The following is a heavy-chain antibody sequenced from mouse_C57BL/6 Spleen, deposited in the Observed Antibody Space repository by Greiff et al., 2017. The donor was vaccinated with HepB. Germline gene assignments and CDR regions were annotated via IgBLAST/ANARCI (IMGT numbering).Heavy chain of an antibody. CDR1: GFSLTSYG. Sequence: VKLMESGPGLVQPSQSLSITCTVSGFSLTSYGVHWVRQSPGKGLEWLGVIWSGGSTDYNAAFISRLSISKDNSKSQVFFKMNSLQADDTAIYYCARKRSSGYDGYAMDYWGQGTSVTVSS. J-gene: IGHJ4*01. V-gene: IGHV2-2*01. D-gene: IGHD3-2*02. CDR3: ARKRSSGYDGYAMDY. CDR2: IWSGGST.